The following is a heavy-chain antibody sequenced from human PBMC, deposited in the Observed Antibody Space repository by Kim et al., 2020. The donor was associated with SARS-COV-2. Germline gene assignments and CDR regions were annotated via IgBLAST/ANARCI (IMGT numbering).Heavy chain of an antibody. J-gene: IGHJ5*02. CDR3: ARLMSDSRKYWWFDP. CDR1: GGSFSDYY. CDR2: INHNEDT. V-gene: IGHV4-34*01. Sequence: SETLSLTCAVSGGSFSDYYWTWVRQSPGRGLEWIGEINHNEDTNYNPSLRSRVTLKVDTSKNQFSLNLNSVTAADTAIYYCARLMSDSRKYWWFDPWGQGTLAT. D-gene: IGHD2-8*02.